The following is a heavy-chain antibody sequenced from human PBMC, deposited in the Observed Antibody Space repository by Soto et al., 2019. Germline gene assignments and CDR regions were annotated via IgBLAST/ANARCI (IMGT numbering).Heavy chain of an antibody. D-gene: IGHD3-9*01. CDR3: ARCPIDHNWFDP. Sequence: SETLSLTCTVSGSDITTYYWSWLRQSPGKGLEWIGHIYDTGSTTYNPSLKSRVTISVDTSNKQFSLRLASVTAADTAVYYCARCPIDHNWFDPWGQGTLVTVSS. J-gene: IGHJ5*02. CDR1: GSDITTYY. V-gene: IGHV4-59*01. CDR2: IYDTGST.